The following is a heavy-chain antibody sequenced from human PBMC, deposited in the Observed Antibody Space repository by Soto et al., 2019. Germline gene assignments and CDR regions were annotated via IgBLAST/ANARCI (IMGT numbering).Heavy chain of an antibody. CDR3: ARYLGRRFFDYYMDV. Sequence: ASVKVSCKASGYTFTSYGISWVRQAPGQGLEWMGGISAYNGKTNYAQKLQGRVTMTTDTSTSTAYMELRSLRSDDTAVYYCARYLGRRFFDYYMDVWGKGTTVTVSS. J-gene: IGHJ6*03. V-gene: IGHV1-18*01. D-gene: IGHD3-3*01. CDR2: ISAYNGKT. CDR1: GYTFTSYG.